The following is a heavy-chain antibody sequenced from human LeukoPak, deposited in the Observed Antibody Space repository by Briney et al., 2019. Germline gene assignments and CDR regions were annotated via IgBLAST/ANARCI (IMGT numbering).Heavy chain of an antibody. Sequence: GGSLRLSCVASGFTFSSYGMYWVRQVPGKGLEWVAVIWYDGSNKYYADSVKGRFTISRDNSKNTLYLQMNSLRAEDTAVYYCARVLCSGGTCLDAFDIWGQGTMVTVSS. CDR2: IWYDGSNK. V-gene: IGHV3-33*01. D-gene: IGHD2-15*01. CDR3: ARVLCSGGTCLDAFDI. J-gene: IGHJ3*02. CDR1: GFTFSSYG.